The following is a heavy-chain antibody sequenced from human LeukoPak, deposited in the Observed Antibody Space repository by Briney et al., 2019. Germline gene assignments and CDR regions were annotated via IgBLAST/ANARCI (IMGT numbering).Heavy chain of an antibody. CDR3: AKAYCASTICYGGGKIDY. V-gene: IGHV3-30*02. Sequence: GGSLRLSCGASGFTFSSYGMHWVRQAPGKGPEWVAFIWYDGSNKYYADSVKGRFTISRDDSKNTLYLQVNSLRPEDTAVYYCAKAYCASTICYGGGKIDYWGQGTLVTVSS. CDR2: IWYDGSNK. J-gene: IGHJ4*02. CDR1: GFTFSSYG. D-gene: IGHD2-2*01.